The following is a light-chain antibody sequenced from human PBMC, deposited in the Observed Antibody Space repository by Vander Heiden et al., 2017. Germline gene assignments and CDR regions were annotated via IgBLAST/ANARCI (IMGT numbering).Light chain of an antibody. Sequence: SYELTQPPSVSVSPGQTASITCSGDKLGDKYACWYQQKPGQSPVLVIYQDSKRPSGIPERFSGSNSGNTATLTISGTQAMDEADYYCQAWDSSSHYVFGTGTKVTAL. CDR3: QAWDSSSHYV. J-gene: IGLJ1*01. V-gene: IGLV3-1*01. CDR1: KLGDKY. CDR2: QDS.